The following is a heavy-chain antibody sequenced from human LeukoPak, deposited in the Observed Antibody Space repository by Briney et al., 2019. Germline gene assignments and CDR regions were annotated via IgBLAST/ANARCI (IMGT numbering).Heavy chain of an antibody. Sequence: GGSLRLSCAASGFTFSDYYMSWIRQAPGKGLEWVSSISSSSSYIYYADSVKGRFTISRDNAKNSLYLQMNSLRAEDTAVYYCARDLEVPMVRGVIISWSFDYWGQGTLVTVSS. J-gene: IGHJ4*02. D-gene: IGHD3-10*01. CDR2: ISSSSSYI. V-gene: IGHV3-11*06. CDR3: ARDLEVPMVRGVIISWSFDY. CDR1: GFTFSDYY.